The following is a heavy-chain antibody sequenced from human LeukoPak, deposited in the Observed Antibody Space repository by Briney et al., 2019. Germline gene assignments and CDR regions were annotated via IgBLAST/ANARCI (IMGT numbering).Heavy chain of an antibody. D-gene: IGHD5-12*01. CDR2: ISGSGGRT. CDR1: GFTFSSYA. J-gene: IGHJ4*02. CDR3: AKDQGYSGYDPLDY. V-gene: IGHV3-23*01. Sequence: GGSLRLSCAASGFTFSSYAMSWVRQAPGKGLEWVSAISGSGGRTYYVDSVKGRFTICRDNSKNTLYLQMNSLRAEDTAVYYCAKDQGYSGYDPLDYWGQGTLVTVSS.